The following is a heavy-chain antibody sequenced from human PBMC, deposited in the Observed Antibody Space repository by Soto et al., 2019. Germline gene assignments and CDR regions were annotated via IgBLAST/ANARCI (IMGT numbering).Heavy chain of an antibody. CDR2: MYHSGST. CDR3: ARDLWGYCGTDCYPLDV. V-gene: IGHV4-30-2*01. Sequence: SETLSXXXAVSGGSISSGGYSWSWIRQPPGKGLEWIGYMYHSGSTYYNPSLKSRVTISIDRSKNQFSLKLNSVTAADTAVYYCARDLWGYCGTDCYPLDVWGQGTTVTVSS. D-gene: IGHD2-21*02. CDR1: GGSISSGGYS. J-gene: IGHJ6*02.